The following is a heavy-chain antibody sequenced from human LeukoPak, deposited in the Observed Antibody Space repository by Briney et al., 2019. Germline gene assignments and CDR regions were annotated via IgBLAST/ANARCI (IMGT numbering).Heavy chain of an antibody. CDR3: ARRLSPFLDY. D-gene: IGHD2/OR15-2a*01. J-gene: IGHJ4*02. Sequence: ASVKVSFKSSRYTFTKYYIHWVRQAPGQGLEWMGIINPSGGSTTYAQKFQGRVTMTRDTSTSTVYMDLSSLTSEDTAVYHCARRLSPFLDYWGPGSLVTVSS. CDR2: INPSGGST. V-gene: IGHV1-46*01. CDR1: RYTFTKYY.